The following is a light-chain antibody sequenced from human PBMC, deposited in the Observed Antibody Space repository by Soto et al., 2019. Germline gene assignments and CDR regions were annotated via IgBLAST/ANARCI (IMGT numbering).Light chain of an antibody. Sequence: QSALTQPASVSVSPGQSITISCTGTSSDGGTYNYVSWYQHHPGRAPKLMIYDVSSRPSGVSNRFSGSKSANTASLTISGLQAEDEADYYCCSYTSSSTWVFGGGTKVTVL. CDR1: SSDGGTYNY. CDR2: DVS. V-gene: IGLV2-14*03. J-gene: IGLJ3*02. CDR3: CSYTSSSTWV.